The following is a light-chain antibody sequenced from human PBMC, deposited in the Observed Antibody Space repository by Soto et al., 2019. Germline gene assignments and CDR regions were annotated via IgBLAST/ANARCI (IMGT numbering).Light chain of an antibody. V-gene: IGLV1-51*02. CDR2: ENN. J-gene: IGLJ7*01. CDR3: GTWDSSLSAPV. Sequence: QSVLTQPPSVSAAPGQKVTISCSGSSSNIGNNYVSWYQQLPGTAPKLLIYENNKRPSGIPDRFPGSKSGTSATLGITGLQTGDEADYYCGTWDSSLSAPVFGGGTQLTVL. CDR1: SSNIGNNY.